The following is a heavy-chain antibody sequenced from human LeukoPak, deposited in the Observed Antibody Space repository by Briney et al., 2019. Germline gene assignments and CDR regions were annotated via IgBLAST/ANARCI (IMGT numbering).Heavy chain of an antibody. J-gene: IGHJ6*03. D-gene: IGHD3-16*01. CDR1: DGSINSYY. Sequence: SETLSLTCTVSDGSINSYYWSWTRQPPGKGLEWIGYMYYSGSTKYNPSLKSRVTISVDTSKKYFSLKLSSVTAADTAVYYCARMTWGYYYMDIWGKGTTVTVSS. V-gene: IGHV4-59*01. CDR2: MYYSGST. CDR3: ARMTWGYYYMDI.